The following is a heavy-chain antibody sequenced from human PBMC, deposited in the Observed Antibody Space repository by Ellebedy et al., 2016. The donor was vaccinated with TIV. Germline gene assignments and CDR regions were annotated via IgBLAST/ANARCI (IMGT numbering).Heavy chain of an antibody. CDR3: ARDEGLDAFDI. J-gene: IGHJ3*02. Sequence: ASVKVSCKASGYTFTSYAMHWVRQAPGQRLEWMGWINAGNGNTKYSQKFQGRVTITRDTSASTAYMELRSLRSDDTAVYYCARDEGLDAFDIWGQGTMVTVSS. V-gene: IGHV1-3*01. CDR1: GYTFTSYA. CDR2: INAGNGNT.